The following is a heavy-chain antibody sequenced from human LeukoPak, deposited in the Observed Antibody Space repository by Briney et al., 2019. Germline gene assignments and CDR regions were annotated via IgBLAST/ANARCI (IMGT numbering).Heavy chain of an antibody. CDR2: IKQDGSEK. CDR3: ARDPSSHNQGYTIFGPVGGWFDP. D-gene: IGHD3-3*01. CDR1: GFTFSSYW. J-gene: IGHJ5*02. V-gene: IGHV3-7*01. Sequence: GGSLRLSCAASGFTFSSYWMSWVRQAPGKGLEWVANIKQDGSEKYYVDSVKGRFTISRDNAKNSLYLQMNSLRAEDTAVYYCARDPSSHNQGYTIFGPVGGWFDPWGQGTLVTVSS.